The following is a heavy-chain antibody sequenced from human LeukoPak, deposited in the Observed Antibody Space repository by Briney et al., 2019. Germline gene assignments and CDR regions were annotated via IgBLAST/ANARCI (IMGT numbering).Heavy chain of an antibody. Sequence: SETLSLTCTVSGGSISTYYWSWIRQPPGKGMEWIGYIYHSGSTKYNPSLKSRVTISVDTSKNQFSLKLSSVTAADTAVYYCARRNMWGWFDPWGQGTLGIVSS. J-gene: IGHJ5*02. V-gene: IGHV4-59*12. D-gene: IGHD1-26*01. CDR3: ARRNMWGWFDP. CDR2: IYHSGST. CDR1: GGSISTYY.